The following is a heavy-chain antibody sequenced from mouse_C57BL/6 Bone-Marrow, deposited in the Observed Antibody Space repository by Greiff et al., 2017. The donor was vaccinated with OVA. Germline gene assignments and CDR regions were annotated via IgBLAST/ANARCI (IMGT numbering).Heavy chain of an antibody. CDR3: ARDYDFSWFAY. D-gene: IGHD2-4*01. CDR2: INPGSGGT. CDR1: GYAFTNYL. Sequence: QVQLQQSGAELVRPGTSVKVSCKASGYAFTNYLLEWVKQRPGQGLEWIGVINPGSGGTNYHEKFKGKATLTADKSSSTADMQLSSLTSEDSAVYCCARDYDFSWFAYWGQGTLVTVSA. V-gene: IGHV1-54*01. J-gene: IGHJ3*01.